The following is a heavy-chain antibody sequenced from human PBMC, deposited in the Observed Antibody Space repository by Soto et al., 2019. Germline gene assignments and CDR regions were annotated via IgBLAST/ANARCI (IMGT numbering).Heavy chain of an antibody. CDR2: ISYDGSNK. V-gene: IGHV3-30-3*01. CDR1: GFTFSSYA. D-gene: IGHD2-15*01. J-gene: IGHJ6*02. CDR3: ARENWVARYPSEGMDV. Sequence: QVQLVESGGGVVQPGRSLRLSCAASGFTFSSYAMHWVRQAPGKGLEWVAVISYDGSNKYYADSVKGRFTISRDNSKNTLYLQMNSLRAEDTAVYYCARENWVARYPSEGMDVWGQGTTVTVSS.